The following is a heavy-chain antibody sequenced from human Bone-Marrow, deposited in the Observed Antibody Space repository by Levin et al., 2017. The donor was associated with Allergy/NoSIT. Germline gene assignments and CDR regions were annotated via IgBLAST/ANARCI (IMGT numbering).Heavy chain of an antibody. V-gene: IGHV1-69*13. D-gene: IGHD2-8*02. Sequence: SVKVSCKASGGTFSSYAISWVRQAPGQGLEWMGGIIPIFGTANYAQKFQGRVTITADESTSTAYMELSSLRSEDTAVYYCASTGRSQYYYYYYMDVWGKGTTVTVSS. J-gene: IGHJ6*03. CDR1: GGTFSSYA. CDR2: IIPIFGTA. CDR3: ASTGRSQYYYYYYMDV.